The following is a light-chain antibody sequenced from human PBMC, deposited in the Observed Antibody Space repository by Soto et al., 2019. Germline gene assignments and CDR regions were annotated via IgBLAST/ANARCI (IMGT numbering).Light chain of an antibody. J-gene: IGKJ5*01. Sequence: AIRMTQSPSSFSASTGDRVTITCRASQGISSYLAWYQQKPGKAPKLLIYAAFILQSPFPSWFSVSGPGTDFTLTITCLQSEDFATYYCQQYYSYPYTFGQETRLEIK. V-gene: IGKV1-8*01. CDR3: QQYYSYPYT. CDR1: QGISSY. CDR2: AAF.